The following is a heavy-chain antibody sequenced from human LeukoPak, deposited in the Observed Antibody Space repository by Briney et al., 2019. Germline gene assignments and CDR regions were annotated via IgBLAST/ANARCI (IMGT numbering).Heavy chain of an antibody. CDR3: AKDDTTVTTGFDY. V-gene: IGHV3-30*18. CDR2: ISYDGSSK. CDR1: GFTFSSYG. D-gene: IGHD4-17*01. J-gene: IGHJ4*02. Sequence: GGSLRLSCAASGFTFSSYGMHWVRQAPGKGLEWVAVISYDGSSKYYADSVKGRFTISRDNSKNTLYLQMNSLRAEDTAVYYCAKDDTTVTTGFDYWGQGTLVTVSS.